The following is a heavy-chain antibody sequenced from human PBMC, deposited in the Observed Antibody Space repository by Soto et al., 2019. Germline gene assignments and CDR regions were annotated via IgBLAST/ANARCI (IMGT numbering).Heavy chain of an antibody. J-gene: IGHJ4*02. CDR1: GFTFSSYA. CDR3: ARRSSSGWTRAGGRAYFDY. CDR2: ISGSGGST. D-gene: IGHD6-19*01. V-gene: IGHV3-23*01. Sequence: EVQLLESGGGLVQPGGSLRLSCAASGFTFSSYAMSWVRQAPGKGLEWVSAISGSGGSTYYADSVKGRFTISRDNSKNTLYLQMNSLRAEDTAVYYCARRSSSGWTRAGGRAYFDYWGQGTLVTVSS.